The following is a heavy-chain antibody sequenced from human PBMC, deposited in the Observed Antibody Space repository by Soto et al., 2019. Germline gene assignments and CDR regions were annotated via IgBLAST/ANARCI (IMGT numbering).Heavy chain of an antibody. CDR1: EFTFSTYV. CDR3: ARDQSRGQVFYYYMDV. V-gene: IGHV3-48*01. CDR2: ISSSSQNI. J-gene: IGHJ6*03. Sequence: EVQLVEAGGGLVQPGGSLRLSCAASEFTFSTYVMNWVRQAAGKGLEWVSYISSSSQNIRYADSVKGRFTISRDNAKNSLYLQMNSLRAEDTAVYYCARDQSRGQVFYYYMDVWGKGTTVTVSS. D-gene: IGHD3-10*01.